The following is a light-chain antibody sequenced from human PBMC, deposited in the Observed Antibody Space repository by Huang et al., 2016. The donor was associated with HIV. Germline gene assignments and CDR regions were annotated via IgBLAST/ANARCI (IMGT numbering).Light chain of an antibody. J-gene: IGKJ1*01. Sequence: EIVMTQSPLSLPVTPGEPASISCRCSQSLLYSDGYNYVDWYLQKPGQSPQLLIYLGGYRASGGPDRVSGRGSGTDFSLEISRVEAEDVGVYYCMQALQTPWTFGQGTKVEI. V-gene: IGKV2-28*01. CDR1: QSLLYSDGYNY. CDR2: LGG. CDR3: MQALQTPWT.